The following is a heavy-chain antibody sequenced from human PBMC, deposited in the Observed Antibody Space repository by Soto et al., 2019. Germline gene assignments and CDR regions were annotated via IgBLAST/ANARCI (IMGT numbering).Heavy chain of an antibody. CDR1: GGSFSGYY. Sequence: SETLSLTCAVYGGSFSGYYWSWIRQPPGKGLEWIGEINHSGSTNYNPSLKSRVTISVDTSKNQFSLKLSSVTAADTAVYYCARLYSSSWEFDYWGQGTLVTVSS. J-gene: IGHJ4*02. CDR3: ARLYSSSWEFDY. CDR2: INHSGST. V-gene: IGHV4-34*01. D-gene: IGHD6-13*01.